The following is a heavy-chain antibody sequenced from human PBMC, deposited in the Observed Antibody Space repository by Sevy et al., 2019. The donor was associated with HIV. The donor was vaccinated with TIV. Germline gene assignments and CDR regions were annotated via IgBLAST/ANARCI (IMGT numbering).Heavy chain of an antibody. Sequence: GGSLRLSCAASGFTVSSNYMSWVRQAPGKGLEWVSVIYSGGSTYYADSVKGGFTISRENSKNRLYLQMNSLRAEDTAVYYCARVSGRTRGAFDIWGQGKMVTVSS. V-gene: IGHV3-53*01. J-gene: IGHJ3*02. CDR2: IYSGGST. CDR1: GFTVSSNY. CDR3: ARVSGRTRGAFDI.